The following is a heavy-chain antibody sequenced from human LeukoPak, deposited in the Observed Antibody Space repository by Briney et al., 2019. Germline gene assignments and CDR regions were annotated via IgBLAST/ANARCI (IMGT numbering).Heavy chain of an antibody. D-gene: IGHD1-26*01. Sequence: ASVKVSCKASGYTFTVYYMHWVRQAPGQGLEWMGWINPNSGGTNYAQKFQGWVTMTRDTSISTAYMELSRLRSDDTAVYYCARGEDSGSYFGIDYWGQGTLVTVSS. CDR3: ARGEDSGSYFGIDY. CDR1: GYTFTVYY. J-gene: IGHJ4*02. V-gene: IGHV1-2*04. CDR2: INPNSGGT.